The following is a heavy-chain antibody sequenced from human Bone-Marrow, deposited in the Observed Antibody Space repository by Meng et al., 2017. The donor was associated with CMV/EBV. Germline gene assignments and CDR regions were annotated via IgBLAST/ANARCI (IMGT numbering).Heavy chain of an antibody. V-gene: IGHV3-15*01. CDR3: TTGLR. CDR1: GFNFSSAW. Sequence: GESLKISCAASGFNFSSAWMNWVRQAPGKGLEWVGRIKNRTDGRTTDYAAPVKGRFTISRDDSKYTLHLQMDSLKTEDTAVYYCTTGLRWGQGTLVPVSS. CDR2: IKNRTDGRTT. J-gene: IGHJ4*02.